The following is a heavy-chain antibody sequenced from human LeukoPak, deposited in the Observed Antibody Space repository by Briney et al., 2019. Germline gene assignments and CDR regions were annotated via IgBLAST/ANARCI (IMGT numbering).Heavy chain of an antibody. D-gene: IGHD6-6*01. CDR3: ASYSSSPGAYYFDY. CDR2: IYYSGST. CDR1: GGSISSYY. V-gene: IGHV4-59*01. Sequence: SETLSLTCTVTGGSISSYYWSWIRQPPGKGLDWIGYIYYSGSTNYNPSLKSRVTISVDTSKNQFSLKLSSVTAADTAVYYCASYSSSPGAYYFDYWGQGTLVTVSS. J-gene: IGHJ4*02.